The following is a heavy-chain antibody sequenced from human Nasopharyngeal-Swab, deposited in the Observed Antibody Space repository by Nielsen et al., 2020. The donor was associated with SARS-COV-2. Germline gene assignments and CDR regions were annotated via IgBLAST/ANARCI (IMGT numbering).Heavy chain of an antibody. Sequence: SETLSLTCAVYGVSFSGYYWSWIRQPPGKGLEWIGEINHSGSTNYNPSLKSRLTITVDTSKNQFSLKLSYVTAADTAVYYCARVPGYYYYDMDVWGKGTTVTVSS. J-gene: IGHJ6*03. CDR2: INHSGST. CDR3: ARVPGYYYYDMDV. CDR1: GVSFSGYY. V-gene: IGHV4-34*01.